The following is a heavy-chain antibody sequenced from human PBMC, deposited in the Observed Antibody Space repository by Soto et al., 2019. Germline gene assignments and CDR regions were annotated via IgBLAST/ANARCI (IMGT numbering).Heavy chain of an antibody. Sequence: QLQLQESGSGLVKPSQTLSLTCAVSGGSISSGGYSWSLVRQPPGKGLEWIGCIYHSVSTYYNPSLKSRVTISVDRSKNQYSLKLSSVTAADTAVYYCARAPTTVTTLFDYWGQGTLVTVSS. CDR1: GGSISSGGYS. CDR2: IYHSVST. J-gene: IGHJ4*02. CDR3: ARAPTTVTTLFDY. D-gene: IGHD4-17*01. V-gene: IGHV4-30-2*01.